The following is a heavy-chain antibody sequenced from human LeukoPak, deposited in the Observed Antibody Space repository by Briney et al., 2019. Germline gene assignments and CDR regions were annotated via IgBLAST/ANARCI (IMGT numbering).Heavy chain of an antibody. D-gene: IGHD1-26*01. CDR2: IYHSGST. CDR1: GYSISSGYY. V-gene: IGHV4-38-2*02. CDR3: ARAIEVGAMTPFDY. Sequence: SETLSLTCTVSGYSISSGYYWGWIRQPPGKGLEWIGSIYHSGSTYYNPSLKSRVTISVDTAKNQFSLKLSSVTAADTAVYYCARAIEVGAMTPFDYWGQGTLVTVSS. J-gene: IGHJ4*02.